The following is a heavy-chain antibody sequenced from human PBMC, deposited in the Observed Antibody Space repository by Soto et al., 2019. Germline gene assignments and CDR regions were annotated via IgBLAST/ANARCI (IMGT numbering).Heavy chain of an antibody. CDR3: ARGSGPVVRWCDP. CDR1: GGSISSGGYY. D-gene: IGHD3-10*01. CDR2: IYYSGST. V-gene: IGHV4-31*01. Sequence: QVQLQESGPGLVKPSQTLSLTCTVSGGSISSGGYYWSWIRQHPGKGLEWIGYIYYSGSTYYNPSLMIPVNRSVKTTKTQFSLKLSSATAADRAVYYCARGSGPVVRWCDPWVQATPVTVSS. J-gene: IGHJ5*02.